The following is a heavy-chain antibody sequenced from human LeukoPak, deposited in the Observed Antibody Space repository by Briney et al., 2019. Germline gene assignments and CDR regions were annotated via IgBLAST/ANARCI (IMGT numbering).Heavy chain of an antibody. Sequence: GASVKVSCKASGYTFTNYYMHWVRQAPGQGLEWMGIINPDSSGTNSAQKFRGRVTMTSDTSTSTVYMELSSLRSEDTAVYNCARGSLYYYDSSGYGVYFDYWGQGTLVTVSS. CDR3: ARGSLYYYDSSGYGVYFDY. CDR1: GYTFTNYY. CDR2: INPDSSGT. V-gene: IGHV1-46*01. D-gene: IGHD3-22*01. J-gene: IGHJ4*02.